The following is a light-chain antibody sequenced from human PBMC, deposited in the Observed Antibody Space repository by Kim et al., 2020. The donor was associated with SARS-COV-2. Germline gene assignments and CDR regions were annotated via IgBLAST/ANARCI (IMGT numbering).Light chain of an antibody. V-gene: IGKV3-11*01. Sequence: SWSPGEMATTSCRASQSVSSYLAWYQQKPGQAPRLLIYDASNRATGIPARFSGSGSGTDFTLTISSLEPEDFAVYYCQQRSNWWTFGQGTKVDIK. CDR2: DAS. CDR1: QSVSSY. CDR3: QQRSNWWT. J-gene: IGKJ1*01.